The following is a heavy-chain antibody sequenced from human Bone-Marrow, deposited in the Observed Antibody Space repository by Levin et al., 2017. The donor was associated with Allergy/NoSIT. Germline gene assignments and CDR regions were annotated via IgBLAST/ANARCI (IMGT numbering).Heavy chain of an antibody. Sequence: ASVKVSCKASGYTFTGYYMHWVRQAPGQGLEWMGWINPNSGGTNYAQKFQGRVTMTRDTSISTAYMELSRLRSDDTAVYYCARGGFKVASHNLVDVWGQGTTVTVSS. V-gene: IGHV1-2*02. CDR2: INPNSGGT. J-gene: IGHJ6*02. CDR3: ARGGFKVASHNLVDV. CDR1: GYTFTGYY. D-gene: IGHD5-12*01.